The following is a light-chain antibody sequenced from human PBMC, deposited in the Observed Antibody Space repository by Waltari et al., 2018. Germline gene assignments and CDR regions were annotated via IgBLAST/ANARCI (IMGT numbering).Light chain of an antibody. Sequence: QPVLTQPPSASGTPGQRVSISCSGSSSNIGSSSVYWYQQPPGTAPKVLLFFNYQRPSGVPDRFSGSKSGTSVSLAISGLRSEDEGDYYCAAWDDTLRGPVFGGGTKLTVL. CDR2: FNY. CDR3: AAWDDTLRGPV. CDR1: SSNIGSSS. V-gene: IGLV1-47*02. J-gene: IGLJ3*02.